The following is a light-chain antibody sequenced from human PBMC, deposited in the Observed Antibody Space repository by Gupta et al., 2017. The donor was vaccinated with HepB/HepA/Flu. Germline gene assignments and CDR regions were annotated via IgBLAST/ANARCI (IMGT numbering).Light chain of an antibody. J-gene: IGKJ4*01. Sequence: DIQMTQSPSSVSASVGDSVAITCRASQGISSWLAWYQQKPGEAPKLLIYDASRLESGVPSRFSGSRSGTDFTLTISSLQPEDFANYYCQQENSFPITFGGGTXVEI. CDR2: DAS. V-gene: IGKV1-12*01. CDR1: QGISSW. CDR3: QQENSFPIT.